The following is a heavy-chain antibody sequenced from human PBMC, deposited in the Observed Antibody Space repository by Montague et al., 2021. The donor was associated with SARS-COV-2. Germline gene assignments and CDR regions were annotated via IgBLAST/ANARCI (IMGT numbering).Heavy chain of an antibody. CDR1: GGSISSYY. CDR2: IYYTGST. Sequence: SETLSLTCTVSGGSISSYYWTWIRQPPGKGLEWIGYIYYTGSTNYNPSLESRVTISLDTSKNQFSLKLSSVTAADTAVSYCAGGHYYGRKDYYYGLDVWGRGTTVTVPS. CDR3: AGGHYYGRKDYYYGLDV. V-gene: IGHV4-59*13. J-gene: IGHJ6*02. D-gene: IGHD3-10*01.